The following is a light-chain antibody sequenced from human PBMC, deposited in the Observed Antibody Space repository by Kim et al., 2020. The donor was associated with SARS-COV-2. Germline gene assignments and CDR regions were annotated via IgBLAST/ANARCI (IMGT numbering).Light chain of an antibody. Sequence: DIQMTQSPSTLSAFAGDRVTITCRASQSIGDWLAWYQQKPGKAPKLLIYKASNLESGVPLRFSGRGSGTEFTLTISSLQPDDFATYYCQQYNNYSGTFGGGTKVDIK. CDR2: KAS. CDR3: QQYNNYSGT. J-gene: IGKJ4*01. V-gene: IGKV1-5*03. CDR1: QSIGDW.